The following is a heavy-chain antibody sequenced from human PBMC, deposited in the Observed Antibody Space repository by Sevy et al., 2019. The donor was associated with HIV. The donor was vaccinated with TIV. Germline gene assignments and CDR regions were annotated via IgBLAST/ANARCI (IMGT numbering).Heavy chain of an antibody. V-gene: IGHV3-7*03. CDR3: AREVWIVATIRGDYYYYGMDV. J-gene: IGHJ6*02. CDR2: IKQDGSEK. Sequence: GGSLRLSCAASGFTFSSYWMSWVRQAPGKGLEWVANIKQDGSEKYYVDSVNGRFTISRDNAKNSLYLQMNSLRAEDTAVYYCAREVWIVATIRGDYYYYGMDVWGQGTTVTVSS. CDR1: GFTFSSYW. D-gene: IGHD5-12*01.